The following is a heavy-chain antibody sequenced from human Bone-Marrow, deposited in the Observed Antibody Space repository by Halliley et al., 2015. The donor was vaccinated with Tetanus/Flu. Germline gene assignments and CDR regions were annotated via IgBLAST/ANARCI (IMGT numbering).Heavy chain of an antibody. J-gene: IGHJ4*01. CDR2: VYYTGPP. D-gene: IGHD1-26*01. Sequence: WIGYVYYTGPPDYNPSPRSRVSISADTSKNQFSLKVKSLTAADTAVYYCARAGRVVGATSGFDYWGPGTRVTVSS. V-gene: IGHV4-59*01. CDR3: ARAGRVVGATSGFDY.